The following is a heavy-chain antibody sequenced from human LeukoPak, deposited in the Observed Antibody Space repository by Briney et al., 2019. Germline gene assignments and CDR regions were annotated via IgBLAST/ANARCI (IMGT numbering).Heavy chain of an antibody. V-gene: IGHV1-3*01. D-gene: IGHD6-13*01. CDR2: IDAGNGST. CDR3: ARVGSSSWYGGIWFDP. CDR1: GYTFTSYA. J-gene: IGHJ5*02. Sequence: ASVKVSCKASGYTFTSYAMHWVRQAPGQRLEWMGWIDAGNGSTKYSQKFQGRVTITRDTSASTAYMELSSLRSEDTAVYYCARVGSSSWYGGIWFDPWGQGTLVTVSS.